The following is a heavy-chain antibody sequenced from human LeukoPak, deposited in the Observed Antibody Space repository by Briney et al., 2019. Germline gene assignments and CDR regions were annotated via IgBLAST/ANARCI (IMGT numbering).Heavy chain of an antibody. CDR3: ATDRITMVRGVITSYYFDY. CDR1: GYTLTELF. D-gene: IGHD3-10*01. V-gene: IGHV1-24*01. J-gene: IGHJ4*02. CDR2: FDPEDGET. Sequence: ASVKVSCKIFGYTLTELFIHWVRQASGKGLEWIGGFDPEDGETIYAQKFQGRVTMTEDTSTDTAYMELSSLRSEDTAVYYCATDRITMVRGVITSYYFDYWGQGTLVTVSS.